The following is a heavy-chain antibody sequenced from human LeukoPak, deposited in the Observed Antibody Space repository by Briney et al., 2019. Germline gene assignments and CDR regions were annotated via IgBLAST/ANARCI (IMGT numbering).Heavy chain of an antibody. Sequence: SETLSLTCTVSGYSISSYYWSWIRQPAGKGLEWIGRIYTSGSTNYNPSLKSRVTMSVDTSKNQFSLKLSSVTAADTAVYYCAREADYDILTGYYLDYWGQGTLVTVSS. V-gene: IGHV4-4*07. J-gene: IGHJ4*02. CDR2: IYTSGST. CDR1: GYSISSYY. CDR3: AREADYDILTGYYLDY. D-gene: IGHD3-9*01.